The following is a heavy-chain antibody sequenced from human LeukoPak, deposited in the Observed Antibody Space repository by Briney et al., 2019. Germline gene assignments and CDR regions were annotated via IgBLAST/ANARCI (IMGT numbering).Heavy chain of an antibody. D-gene: IGHD6-6*01. CDR2: INPNTGDT. CDR1: GYTFTGYY. Sequence: ASVRVSCKASGYTFTGYYMHWVRQAPGQGLEWMGWINPNTGDTNYAQKFQGRVTMTRDTSISTAYMELSRLRSDDTAVYYCAFEYSSSSGAFDIWGQGTMVTVSS. CDR3: AFEYSSSSGAFDI. J-gene: IGHJ3*02. V-gene: IGHV1-2*02.